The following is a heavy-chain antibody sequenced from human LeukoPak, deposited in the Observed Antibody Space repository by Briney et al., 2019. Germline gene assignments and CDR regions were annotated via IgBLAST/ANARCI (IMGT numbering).Heavy chain of an antibody. CDR3: ARDRQWAAAYYFDP. CDR1: GYTFTGYN. J-gene: IGHJ4*02. D-gene: IGHD6-19*01. CDR2: IAADGRDK. V-gene: IGHV3-30*19. Sequence: SCKASGYTFTGYNMHWVRQAPGKGLEWVAVIAADGRDKLHADSVKGRFTISRDNSKNAVYLEMNSLRAEDTAVYYCARDRQWAAAYYFDPWGQRALVTASS.